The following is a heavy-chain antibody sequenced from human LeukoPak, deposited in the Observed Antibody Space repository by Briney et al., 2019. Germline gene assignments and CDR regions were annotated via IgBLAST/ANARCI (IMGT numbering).Heavy chain of an antibody. D-gene: IGHD3-9*01. CDR2: FDPEDGET. CDR1: GYSLSELS. V-gene: IGHV1-24*01. J-gene: IGHJ4*02. Sequence: ASVKVSCKVSGYSLSELSMHWVRQAPGKGLEWMGGFDPEDGETFYAQNFQGRVTMTLDTSTDTAYMELSSLRSEDTAVYYCASGHTTYFFQDWGQGTLVSVSS. CDR3: ASGHTTYFFQD.